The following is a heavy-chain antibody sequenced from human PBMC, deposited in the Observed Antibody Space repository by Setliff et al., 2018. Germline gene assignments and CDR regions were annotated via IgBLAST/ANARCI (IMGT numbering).Heavy chain of an antibody. D-gene: IGHD1-26*01. CDR3: ARVRWDRESFDI. Sequence: SETLSLTCTVTGGSFSSGGYYWNWIRQHPGKGLEWIGYIYYSGTTYSNPTLKSRVTISVDTSKSQFSLNLTSVTAADTAIYYCARVRWDRESFDIWGQGTMVTVSS. V-gene: IGHV4-31*03. CDR1: GGSFSSGGYY. J-gene: IGHJ3*02. CDR2: IYYSGTT.